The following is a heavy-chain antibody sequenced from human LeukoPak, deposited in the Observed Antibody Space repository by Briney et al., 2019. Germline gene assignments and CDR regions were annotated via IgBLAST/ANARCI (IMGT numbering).Heavy chain of an antibody. CDR1: GDSISRRNYY. V-gene: IGHV4-39*01. D-gene: IGHD3-9*01. CDR2: IYYIGNT. CDR3: ARSLLRYSDWYHRGDAYDI. Sequence: SETLSLTCNVSGDSISRRNYYWGWIRQPPGKGLEWIGSIYYIGNTYYTPSLKGRITVSVDTSKNQFSLKLKSVTAADTAVYYCARSLLRYSDWYHRGDAYDIWGQGTMATVSS. J-gene: IGHJ3*02.